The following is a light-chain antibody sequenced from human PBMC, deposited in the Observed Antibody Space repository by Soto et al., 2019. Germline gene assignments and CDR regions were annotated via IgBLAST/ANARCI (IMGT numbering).Light chain of an antibody. CDR1: QSISTW. CDR2: TAS. V-gene: IGKV1-5*03. J-gene: IGKJ1*01. CDR3: QQHNSYPRT. Sequence: DIQMTQSPSTLSASVGDRVTITCRASQSISTWLAWYQQKPGKAPKPLIYTASNLERGVPSRFSGSGSGTEFTLTISSLQPDDFATYYCQQHNSYPRTFGQGTKVEMK.